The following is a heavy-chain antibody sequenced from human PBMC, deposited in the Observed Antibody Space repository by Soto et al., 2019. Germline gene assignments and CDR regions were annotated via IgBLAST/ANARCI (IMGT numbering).Heavy chain of an antibody. CDR3: ARGGRSSGGLNWFDP. Sequence: LSLTCTVSGGSISSGGYYWSWIRQHPGKGLEWIGYIYYSGSTYYNPSLKSRVTISVDTSKNQFSLKLSSVTAADTAVYYCARGGRSSGGLNWFDPWGQGTLLTVS. J-gene: IGHJ5*02. CDR2: IYYSGST. CDR1: GGSISSGGYY. V-gene: IGHV4-31*03. D-gene: IGHD1-26*01.